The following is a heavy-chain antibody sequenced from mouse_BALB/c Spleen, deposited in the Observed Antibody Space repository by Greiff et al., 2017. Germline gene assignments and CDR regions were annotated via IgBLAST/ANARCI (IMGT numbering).Heavy chain of an antibody. J-gene: IGHJ2*01. V-gene: IGHV14-3*02. D-gene: IGHD2-3*01. Sequence: DVKLVESGAELVKPGASVKLSCTASGFNIKDTYMHWVKQRPEQGLEWIGRIDPANGNTKYDPKFQGKATITADTSSNTAYLQLSSLTSEDTAVYYCARNDGYYPYYFDYWGQGTTLTVSS. CDR1: GFNIKDTY. CDR3: ARNDGYYPYYFDY. CDR2: IDPANGNT.